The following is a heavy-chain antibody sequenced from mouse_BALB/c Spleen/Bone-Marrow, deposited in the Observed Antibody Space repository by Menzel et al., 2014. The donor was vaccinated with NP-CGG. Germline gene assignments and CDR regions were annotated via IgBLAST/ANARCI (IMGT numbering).Heavy chain of an antibody. CDR3: AFGNYDFDY. Sequence: QVQLKESGAELVRPGSSVKISCKASGYAFSSYWMNWVKQRPGQGLEWIGQIYPGDGDTNYSGKFKGKATLTADEPSSTAYMQLSSLTSEDSAVYFCAFGNYDFDYWGQSTTLTVSS. D-gene: IGHD2-1*01. V-gene: IGHV1-80*01. J-gene: IGHJ2*01. CDR1: GYAFSSYW. CDR2: IYPGDGDT.